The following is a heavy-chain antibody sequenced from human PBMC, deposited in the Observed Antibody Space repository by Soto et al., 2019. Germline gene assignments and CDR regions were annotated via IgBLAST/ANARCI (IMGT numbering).Heavy chain of an antibody. J-gene: IGHJ4*02. Sequence: SETLSLTCAVFGGSFSGYHWSWIRQPPGKGLEWIGEVDHRGSTTYNTSLKTRATISLDTPKNQIFLNLSSATAADTSVYYSARNSSGAWGQGTLVT. D-gene: IGHD3-22*01. CDR1: GGSFSGYH. V-gene: IGHV4-34*01. CDR3: ARNSSGA. CDR2: VDHRGST.